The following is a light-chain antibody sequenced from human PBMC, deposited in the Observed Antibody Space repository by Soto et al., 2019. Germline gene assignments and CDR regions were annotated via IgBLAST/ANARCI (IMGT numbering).Light chain of an antibody. CDR1: QSVSSSF. J-gene: IGKJ1*01. CDR3: QQYGSSPPWT. CDR2: GAS. Sequence: EIVLTQSPCTLSLSPGERATLSCRASQSVSSSFLAWYQQKPGQAPRLLIYGASSRATGIPDRFSGSGSGTDFTLTISRLEPEDFAVYYCQQYGSSPPWTFGHGTKVEIK. V-gene: IGKV3-20*01.